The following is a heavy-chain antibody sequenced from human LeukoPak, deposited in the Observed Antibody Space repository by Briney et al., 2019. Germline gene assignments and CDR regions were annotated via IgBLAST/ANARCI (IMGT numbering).Heavy chain of an antibody. CDR3: ARGVAARPLGY. V-gene: IGHV3-48*04. CDR1: GFTFSSYW. D-gene: IGHD6-6*01. CDR2: ISSSSSTI. Sequence: GGSLRLSCAASGFTFSSYWMSWVRQAPGKGLEWGSYISSSSSTIYYADSVKGRFTISRDNAKNSLYLQMNSLRAEDTAVYYCARGVAARPLGYWGQGTLVTVS. J-gene: IGHJ4*02.